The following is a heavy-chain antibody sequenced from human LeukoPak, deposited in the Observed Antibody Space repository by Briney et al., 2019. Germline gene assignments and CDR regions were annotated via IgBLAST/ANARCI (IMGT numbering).Heavy chain of an antibody. CDR3: AKHEDLTGDATYFDY. D-gene: IGHD7-27*01. CDR1: GFIFSSYW. CDR2: ISGSGGST. Sequence: PGGSLRLSCAASGFIFSSYWMSWVRQAPGKGLEWVSAISGSGGSTYYADSVKGRFTISRDNSKNTLYLQMNSLRAEDTAVYYCAKHEDLTGDATYFDYWGQGTLVTVSS. J-gene: IGHJ4*02. V-gene: IGHV3-23*01.